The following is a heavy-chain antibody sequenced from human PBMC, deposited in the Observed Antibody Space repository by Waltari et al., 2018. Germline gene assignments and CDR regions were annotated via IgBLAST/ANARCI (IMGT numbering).Heavy chain of an antibody. CDR2: INPDGSST. Sequence: EVELVESGGGFAKPGRSLRLTCAASGFTFSNYWMPWVRQAPEKGLAWVSRINPDGSSTSYADSVKGRFTISRDNAKSTLYLEMNSLGVEDTAVYFCARGSLDTNNW. CDR3: ARGSLDTNNW. D-gene: IGHD2-2*01. V-gene: IGHV3-74*01. J-gene: IGHJ5*01. CDR1: GFTFSNYW.